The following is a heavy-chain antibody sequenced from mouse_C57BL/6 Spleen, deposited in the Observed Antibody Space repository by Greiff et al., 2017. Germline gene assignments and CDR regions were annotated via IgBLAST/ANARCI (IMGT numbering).Heavy chain of an antibody. Sequence: VKLMESGPGLVQPSQSLSITCTVSGFSLTSYGVHWVRQSPGKGLEWLGVIWSGGSTDYNAAFISRLSISKDNSKSQVFFKMNSLQADDTAIYXCARKDGKVYAMDYWGQGTSVTVSS. D-gene: IGHD2-1*01. J-gene: IGHJ4*01. CDR2: IWSGGST. CDR1: GFSLTSYG. V-gene: IGHV2-2*01. CDR3: ARKDGKVYAMDY.